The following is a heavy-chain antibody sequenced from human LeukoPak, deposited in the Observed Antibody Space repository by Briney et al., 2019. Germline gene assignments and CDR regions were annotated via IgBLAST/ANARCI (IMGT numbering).Heavy chain of an antibody. J-gene: IGHJ6*03. CDR2: INTNTGNP. D-gene: IGHD2-15*01. CDR3: ARRWYRPGPTDPLSPLDYYYYMDV. V-gene: IGHV7-4-1*02. Sequence: ASVKVSCKASGYTFTSYAMNWVRQAPGQGLEWMGWINTNTGNPTYAQGFTGRFVFSLDTSVSTAYLQISSLKAEDTAVYYCARRWYRPGPTDPLSPLDYYYYMDVWGKGTTVTVSS. CDR1: GYTFTSYA.